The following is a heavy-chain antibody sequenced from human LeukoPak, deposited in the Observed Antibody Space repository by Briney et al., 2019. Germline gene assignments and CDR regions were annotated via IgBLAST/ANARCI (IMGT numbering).Heavy chain of an antibody. CDR3: ARTTEGGYTYGYFYYYYMDV. J-gene: IGHJ6*03. CDR1: GGSISSYY. V-gene: IGHV4-59*01. CDR2: IYYSGST. D-gene: IGHD5-18*01. Sequence: PSETLSLTCTVSGGSISSYYWSWIRQPPGKGLEWIAYIYYSGSTNYNPSLKSRVTTSVDTSKNQFSLKLRSVTAADTAVYYCARTTEGGYTYGYFYYYYMDVWGKGTTVTISS.